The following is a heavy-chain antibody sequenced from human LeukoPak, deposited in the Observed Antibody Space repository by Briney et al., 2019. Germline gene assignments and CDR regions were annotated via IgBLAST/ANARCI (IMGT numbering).Heavy chain of an antibody. Sequence: PSETLSLTCTVSGGSISSDYWSWIRQPPGKGLEWIGFIYHSGYTYYNPSLKSRVTISVDRSKNQFSLKLSSVTAADTAVYYCAKGGQQLEFVWGQGTLVTVSS. D-gene: IGHD6-13*01. CDR2: IYHSGYT. J-gene: IGHJ4*02. CDR3: AKGGQQLEFV. CDR1: GGSISSDY. V-gene: IGHV4-59*12.